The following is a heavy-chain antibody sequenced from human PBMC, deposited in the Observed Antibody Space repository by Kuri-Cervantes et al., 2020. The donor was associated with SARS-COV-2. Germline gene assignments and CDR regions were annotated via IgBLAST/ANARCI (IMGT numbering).Heavy chain of an antibody. V-gene: IGHV4-34*01. D-gene: IGHD3-22*01. CDR1: GGSFSGYY. CDR3: AGNPSPREIVVVIFDY. J-gene: IGHJ4*02. Sequence: GSLRLSCAVYGGSFSGYYWSWIRQPPGKGLEWIGEINHSGSTNYNPSLKSRVTISVDTSKNQFSLKLSSVTAADTAVYYCAGNPSPREIVVVIFDYWGQGTLVTVSS. CDR2: INHSGST.